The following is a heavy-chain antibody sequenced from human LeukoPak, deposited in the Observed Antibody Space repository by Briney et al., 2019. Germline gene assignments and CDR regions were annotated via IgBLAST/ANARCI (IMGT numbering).Heavy chain of an antibody. CDR3: AKDILPGGPDTAMVTGYFDY. CDR1: GFTFDDYA. D-gene: IGHD5-18*01. J-gene: IGHJ4*02. V-gene: IGHV3-9*03. Sequence: GGSLRLSCAASGFTFDDYAMHWVRQAPGKGLEWVSGISWNSGSIGYADSVKGRFTISRDNAKNSLYLQMNSLRAEDMALYYCAKDILPGGPDTAMVTGYFDYWGQGTLVTVSS. CDR2: ISWNSGSI.